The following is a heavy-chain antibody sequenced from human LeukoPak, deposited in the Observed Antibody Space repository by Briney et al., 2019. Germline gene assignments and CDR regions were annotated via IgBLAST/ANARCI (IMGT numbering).Heavy chain of an antibody. CDR1: GGSISSYY. D-gene: IGHD3-22*01. CDR2: IYYSGST. Sequence: PSETLSLTCTVSGGSISSYYWSWIRQPPGKGLEWIGYIYYSGSTNYNPSLKSRVTISVDTSKNQFTLKLSSVTAADTAVYYCARSQGYYSDSSGYGTEYWGQGTLVTVSS. V-gene: IGHV4-59*01. J-gene: IGHJ4*02. CDR3: ARSQGYYSDSSGYGTEY.